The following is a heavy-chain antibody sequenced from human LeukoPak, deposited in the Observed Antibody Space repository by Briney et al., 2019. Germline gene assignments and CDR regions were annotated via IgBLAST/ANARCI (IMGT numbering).Heavy chain of an antibody. CDR1: GGSISSSSYY. Sequence: SETLSLTCTVSGGSISSSSYYWGWIRQPPGKGLEWIGSIYYSGSTYYSPSLKSRVTISVDTSKNQFSLKLSSVTAADTAVYYCARPPYSSSWYYFDYWGQGTLVTVSS. J-gene: IGHJ4*02. V-gene: IGHV4-39*01. CDR3: ARPPYSSSWYYFDY. D-gene: IGHD6-13*01. CDR2: IYYSGST.